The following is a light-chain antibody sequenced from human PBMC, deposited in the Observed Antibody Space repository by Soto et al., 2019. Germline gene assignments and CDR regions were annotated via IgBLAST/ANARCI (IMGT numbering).Light chain of an antibody. V-gene: IGKV1-17*03. CDR3: QETFSTLRT. Sequence: DIQMTQSPSAMSASVGDRVTITCRASQGVRTYLAWFQQKPGKVPKRLIFSASSLQSGVPSRFSGSGSETDFTPTISSLQLEDFATYYCQETFSTLRTFGQGTKVDIK. CDR2: SAS. J-gene: IGKJ1*01. CDR1: QGVRTY.